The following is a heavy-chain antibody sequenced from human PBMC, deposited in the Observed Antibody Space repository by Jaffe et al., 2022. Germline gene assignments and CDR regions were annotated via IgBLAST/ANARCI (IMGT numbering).Heavy chain of an antibody. Sequence: EVQLVESGGGLVKPGGSLRLSCAASGFTFSNAWMSWVRQAPGKGLEWVGRIKSKTDGGTTDYAAPVKGRFTISRDDSKNTLYLQMNSLKTEDTAVYYCTTVPAGYYYYYYMDVWGKGTTVTVSS. CDR2: IKSKTDGGTT. CDR1: GFTFSNAW. J-gene: IGHJ6*03. CDR3: TTVPAGYYYYYYMDV. V-gene: IGHV3-15*01. D-gene: IGHD2-2*01.